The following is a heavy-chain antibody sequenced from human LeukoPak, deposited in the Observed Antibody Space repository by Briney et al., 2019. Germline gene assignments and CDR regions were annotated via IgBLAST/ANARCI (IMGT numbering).Heavy chain of an antibody. CDR3: AKAYGTNGYFQLPIDF. J-gene: IGHJ4*02. V-gene: IGHV3-23*01. CDR1: GFTFSSYA. D-gene: IGHD2-8*01. CDR2: ITGDGITT. Sequence: PGGSLRLSCAASGFTFSSYAMSWVRQAPGKGLECVSAITGDGITTYYADSVKGRFTISRDNSRYILYLQLTNLRAEDTAIYYCAKAYGTNGYFQLPIDFWGQGTLVTVSS.